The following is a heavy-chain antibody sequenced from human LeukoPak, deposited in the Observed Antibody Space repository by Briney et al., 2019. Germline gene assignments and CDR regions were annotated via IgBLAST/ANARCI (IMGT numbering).Heavy chain of an antibody. V-gene: IGHV3-48*03. J-gene: IGHJ4*02. CDR1: GFTFSSYE. Sequence: GGSLRLSCAASGFTFSSYEMNWVRQAPGKGLEWASYISSSGSTIYYADSVKGRFTIPRDNAKNSLYLQMNSLRAEDTAVYYCAREGGRGSFFDYWGQGTLVTVSS. CDR3: AREGGRGSFFDY. D-gene: IGHD1-26*01. CDR2: ISSSGSTI.